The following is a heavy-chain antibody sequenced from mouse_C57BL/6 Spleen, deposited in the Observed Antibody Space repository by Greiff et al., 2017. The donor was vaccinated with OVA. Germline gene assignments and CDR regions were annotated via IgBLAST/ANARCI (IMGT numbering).Heavy chain of an antibody. D-gene: IGHD2-2*01. CDR1: GFTFSSYA. V-gene: IGHV5-4*01. CDR2: ISDGGSYT. Sequence: DVHLVESGGGLVKPGGSLKLSCAASGFTFSSYAMSWVRQTPEKRLEWVATISDGGSYTYYPDNVKGRFTISRDNAKNNLYLQMSHLKSEDTAMYYCARDSDGYDWAWFAYWGQGTLVTVSA. CDR3: ARDSDGYDWAWFAY. J-gene: IGHJ3*01.